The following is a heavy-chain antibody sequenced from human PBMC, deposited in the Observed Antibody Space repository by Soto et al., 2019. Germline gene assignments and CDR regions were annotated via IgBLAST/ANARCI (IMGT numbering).Heavy chain of an antibody. Sequence: QLQLQESGPGLVKPSETLSLTCTVSGGSISSDNFYWGWIRQPPGKGLEWIGSIYYSGSTYYNPSIKSRLTISIDTSKNQFSLKLSSVTAADTAVYYCARRHIWGDSRPARVGDYWGQGTLVTVSS. D-gene: IGHD3-16*01. CDR3: ARRHIWGDSRPARVGDY. CDR1: GGSISSDNFY. J-gene: IGHJ4*02. CDR2: IYYSGST. V-gene: IGHV4-39*01.